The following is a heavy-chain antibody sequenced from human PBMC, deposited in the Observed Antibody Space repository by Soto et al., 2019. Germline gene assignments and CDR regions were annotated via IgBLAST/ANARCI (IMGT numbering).Heavy chain of an antibody. CDR1: GYTFSNYW. V-gene: IGHV1-18*01. CDR2: ISAYNGNT. D-gene: IGHD6-13*01. Sequence: GPPGKVSFKACGYTFSNYWINWVRQAPGQGIEWMGWISAYNGNTNYAQKLQGRVTMTTDTSTSTAYMELRSLRSDDTAVYYCARDLSGIAAPQGVWGQGTTVTVSS. CDR3: ARDLSGIAAPQGV. J-gene: IGHJ6*02.